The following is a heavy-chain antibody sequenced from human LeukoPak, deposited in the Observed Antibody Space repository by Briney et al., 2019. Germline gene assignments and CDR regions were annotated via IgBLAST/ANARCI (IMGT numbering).Heavy chain of an antibody. D-gene: IGHD4-23*01. J-gene: IGHJ4*02. CDR3: ARVSKVGTHYFFDY. CDR2: ISSSSSYI. V-gene: IGHV3-21*04. CDR1: GFTFSSYS. Sequence: GGSLRLSCAASGFTFSSYSMNWVRQAPRKGLEWVSSISSSSSYIYYADSVKGRFTISRDNAKNSLYLQMNSLRAEDTAVYYCARVSKVGTHYFFDYWGQGTLATVSS.